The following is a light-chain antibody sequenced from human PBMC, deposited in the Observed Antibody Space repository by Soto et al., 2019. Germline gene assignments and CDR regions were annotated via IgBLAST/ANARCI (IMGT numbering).Light chain of an antibody. CDR1: HNINTY. CDR2: AAS. CDR3: QLSDSSLT. J-gene: IGKJ5*01. Sequence: DIQRTQSTYSLSASVGDRVAITCRASHNINTYLNWYQQRPGKAPRLLIYAASSVQGGVPSRFSGSGSGTDFTLTISSLQPEDFATYYCQLSDSSLTFGQGTRLEIK. V-gene: IGKV1-39*01.